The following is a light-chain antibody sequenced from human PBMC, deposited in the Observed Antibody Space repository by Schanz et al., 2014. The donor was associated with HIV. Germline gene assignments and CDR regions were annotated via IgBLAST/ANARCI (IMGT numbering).Light chain of an antibody. CDR2: NTN. J-gene: IGLJ2*01. CDR1: SSNIGPNP. V-gene: IGLV1-44*01. CDR3: AAWDDSLNGVV. Sequence: SVLTQPPSVSGTPGQRVTISCSGSSSNIGPNPVTWYQQLPGTAPKVVIHNTNQRPSGVPARLSGSKSGSSASLAISRLQSEDEATYYCAAWDDSLNGVVFGGGTKLTVL.